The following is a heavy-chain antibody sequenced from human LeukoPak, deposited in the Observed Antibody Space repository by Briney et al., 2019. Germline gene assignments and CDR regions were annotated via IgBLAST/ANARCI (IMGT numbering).Heavy chain of an antibody. Sequence: ASVKVSCKVSGYTLTELSMHWVRQAPGKGREWMGGFDPEDGETIYAQKFQGRVTMTEDTSTDTAYMELSSLRSEDTAVYYCATERHVAGPFDYWGQGTLVTVSS. J-gene: IGHJ4*02. V-gene: IGHV1-24*01. CDR1: GYTLTELS. CDR2: FDPEDGET. CDR3: ATERHVAGPFDY. D-gene: IGHD6-19*01.